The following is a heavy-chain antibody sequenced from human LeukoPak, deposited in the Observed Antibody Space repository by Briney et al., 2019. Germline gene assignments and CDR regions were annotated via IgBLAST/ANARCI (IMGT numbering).Heavy chain of an antibody. V-gene: IGHV3-21*01. CDR3: ARGALRLDY. D-gene: IGHD3-16*01. Sequence: GGSLRLSCAASGFTFTSYNMNWVRQASGKGLEWVSSISSSSNYIYYADSAKGRFTISRDNAKNSLYLQMNSLRAEDTAVYYCARGALRLDYWGQGTLVTVSS. CDR2: ISSSSNYI. CDR1: GFTFTSYN. J-gene: IGHJ4*02.